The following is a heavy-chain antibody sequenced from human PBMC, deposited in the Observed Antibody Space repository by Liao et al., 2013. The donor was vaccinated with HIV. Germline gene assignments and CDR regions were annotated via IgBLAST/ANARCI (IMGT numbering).Heavy chain of an antibody. V-gene: IGHV4-34*01. J-gene: IGHJ4*02. D-gene: IGHD3-16*02. Sequence: QVQLQQWGAGLLKPSETLSLTCAVYGGSFSGYYWSWIRQPPGKGLEWIGEINHSGSTNYNPSLKSRVTISVDTSKNQFSLKLSSVTAADTAVYYCARKIPKRYYDYVWGIYRSLLFDYWAREPWSPSPQ. CDR1: GGSFSGYY. CDR2: INHSGST. CDR3: ARKIPKRYYDYVWGIYRSLLFDY.